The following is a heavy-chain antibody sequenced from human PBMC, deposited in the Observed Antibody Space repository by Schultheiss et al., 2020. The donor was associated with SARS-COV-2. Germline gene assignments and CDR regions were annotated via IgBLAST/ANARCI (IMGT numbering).Heavy chain of an antibody. CDR3: AKLPNWNDGDAFDI. CDR2: ITGSGADT. V-gene: IGHV3-23*01. D-gene: IGHD1-1*01. CDR1: GFTFSTYV. J-gene: IGHJ3*02. Sequence: GGSLRLSCVASGFTFSTYVMYWVRQSPEKGLEWVSHITGSGADTVYADSVKGRFTISRDNAKNSLYLQMNSLRAEDTAVFYCAKLPNWNDGDAFDIWGQGTMVTVSS.